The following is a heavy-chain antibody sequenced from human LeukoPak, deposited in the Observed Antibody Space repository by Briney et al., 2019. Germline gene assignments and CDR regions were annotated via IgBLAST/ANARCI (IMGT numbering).Heavy chain of an antibody. CDR1: GFTFSSYA. Sequence: PGGSLRLSCAASGFTFSSYAMSWVRQAPGKGLEWVSAISGSGGSSYYADSVKGRFTISRDNSKNTLYLQMNSLRAEDRAVYYCAKTAVVVAAPLDAFDIWGQGTMVTVSS. J-gene: IGHJ3*02. D-gene: IGHD2-15*01. CDR2: ISGSGGSS. CDR3: AKTAVVVAAPLDAFDI. V-gene: IGHV3-23*01.